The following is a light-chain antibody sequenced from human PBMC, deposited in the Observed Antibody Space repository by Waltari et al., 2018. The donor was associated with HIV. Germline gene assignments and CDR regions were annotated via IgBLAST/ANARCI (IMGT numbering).Light chain of an antibody. CDR1: NIGSKS. J-gene: IGLJ1*01. CDR3: QVWDSSSDAYV. CDR2: YDS. Sequence: SYVLAQPPSVSVAPGKTARITCGGNNIGSKSVHWYQQKPGQAPVVVIYYDSDRPPGIPERFSGSNSGNTATLTISRVEAGDEADYYCQVWDSSSDAYVFGTGTKVTVL. V-gene: IGLV3-21*04.